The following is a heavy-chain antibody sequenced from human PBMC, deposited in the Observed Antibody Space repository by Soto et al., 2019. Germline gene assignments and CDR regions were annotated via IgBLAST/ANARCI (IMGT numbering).Heavy chain of an antibody. D-gene: IGHD1-26*01. CDR1: GYTFTSYA. J-gene: IGHJ4*02. V-gene: IGHV1-3*01. Sequence: EASVKVSCKASGYTFTSYAMHWVRQAPGQRLEWMGWINAGNGNTKYSQKFQGIVTITRDTSASTAYMELSSPRSEDTAVYYCARGSGSYYGFDYWGQGTLVTVSS. CDR3: ARGSGSYYGFDY. CDR2: INAGNGNT.